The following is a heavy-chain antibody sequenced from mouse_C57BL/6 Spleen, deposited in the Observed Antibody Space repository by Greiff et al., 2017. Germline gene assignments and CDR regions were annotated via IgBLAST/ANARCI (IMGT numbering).Heavy chain of an antibody. CDR2: IRSKSSNYAT. D-gene: IGHD1-1*01. CDR1: GFTFNTYA. V-gene: IGHV10-3*01. CDR3: VRDDYASSYGYWYFDV. J-gene: IGHJ1*03. Sequence: EVQRVESGGGLVQPKGSLKLSCAASGFTFNTYAMPWVRQAPGKGLEWVARIRSKSSNYATSYADTVKDRFTISRDDSQSMLYLQMNNLKTEDTAMYYCVRDDYASSYGYWYFDVWGTGTTVTVSS.